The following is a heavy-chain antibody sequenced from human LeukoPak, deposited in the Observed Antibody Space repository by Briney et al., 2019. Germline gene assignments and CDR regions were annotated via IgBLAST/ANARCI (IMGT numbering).Heavy chain of an antibody. CDR2: IYTSGSI. CDR3: ARLRAGYYNPYYFDY. V-gene: IGHV4-61*02. J-gene: IGHJ4*02. D-gene: IGHD3-9*01. CDR1: GGSISSGRYY. Sequence: PSQTLSLTCTVSGGSISSGRYYWSWIRQPAGKGLEWIGRIYTSGSINYNSSLKSRVTISLDTSKNQFSLKLSSVTAADTAVYYCARLRAGYYNPYYFDYWGQGTLVTVSS.